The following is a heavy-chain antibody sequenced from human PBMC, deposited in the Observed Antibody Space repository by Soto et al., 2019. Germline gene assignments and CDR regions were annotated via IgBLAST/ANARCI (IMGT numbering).Heavy chain of an antibody. J-gene: IGHJ5*02. CDR1: GGSISSYY. CDR2: IYYSGST. CDR3: ARAFGTEHSWFDP. V-gene: IGHV4-59*01. Sequence: SETLSLTCTVSGGSISSYYWSWIRQPPGKGLEWIGYIYYSGSTNYNPSLKSRVTISVDTSKNQFSLKLSSVTAADTAVYYCARAFGTEHSWFDPWGQGTLVTVSS. D-gene: IGHD2-8*02.